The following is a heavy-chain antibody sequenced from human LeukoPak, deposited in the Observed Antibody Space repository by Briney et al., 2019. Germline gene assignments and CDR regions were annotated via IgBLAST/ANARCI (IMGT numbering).Heavy chain of an antibody. CDR1: GFTFSSYG. D-gene: IGHD3-10*01. Sequence: PGRSLRLSCAASGFTFSSYGMHWVRQAPGKGLEWVAVISYDGSNKYYADSVKGRFTISRDNSKNTLYLQMNSLSAEDTAVYYCAKAGITPYYFDYWGQGTLVTVSS. CDR3: AKAGITPYYFDY. CDR2: ISYDGSNK. J-gene: IGHJ4*02. V-gene: IGHV3-30*18.